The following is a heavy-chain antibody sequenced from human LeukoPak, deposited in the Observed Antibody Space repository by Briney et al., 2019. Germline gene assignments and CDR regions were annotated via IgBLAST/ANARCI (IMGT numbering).Heavy chain of an antibody. Sequence: GGSLRLSCSVSGITLSNYGMSWVRQPPGKGLEWVAGISGSGGKTNYADSVKGRFTISRDNPKNTLYLQMSSLRVEDTAVYFCAKRGVVIRVFLVGFHKEAYYFDSWGQGALVTVSS. CDR1: GITLSNYG. V-gene: IGHV3-23*01. J-gene: IGHJ4*02. CDR3: AKRGVVIRVFLVGFHKEAYYFDS. CDR2: ISGSGGKT. D-gene: IGHD3-10*01.